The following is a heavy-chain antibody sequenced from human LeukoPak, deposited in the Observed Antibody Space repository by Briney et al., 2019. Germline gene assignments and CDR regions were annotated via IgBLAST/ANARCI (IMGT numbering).Heavy chain of an antibody. V-gene: IGHV3-33*06. CDR1: GFTFSSYG. CDR2: IWYDGSNK. J-gene: IGHJ4*02. Sequence: SGRSLRLSCAASGFTFSSYGMHWVRQAPGKGLEWVAVIWYDGSNKYYADSVRGRFTISRDNSKNMLYLQMNSLRAEDTAVYYCAKELASCCYFDYWGQGTLVTVSS. D-gene: IGHD2-2*01. CDR3: AKELASCCYFDY.